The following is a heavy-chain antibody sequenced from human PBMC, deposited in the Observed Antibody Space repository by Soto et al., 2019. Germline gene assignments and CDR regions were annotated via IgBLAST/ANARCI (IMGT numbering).Heavy chain of an antibody. J-gene: IGHJ4*01. CDR3: ARGASSSWTSLDY. CDR2: INIGDGNT. CDR1: GYSFINYA. D-gene: IGHD6-13*01. V-gene: IGHV1-3*04. Sequence: APVTVSCKASGYSFINYARYWVRQAPGQRLERMGRINIGDGNTKYSQRFQGRVTITRDTSASTAYMDLISLTSDDTAVYYCARGASSSWTSLDYWG.